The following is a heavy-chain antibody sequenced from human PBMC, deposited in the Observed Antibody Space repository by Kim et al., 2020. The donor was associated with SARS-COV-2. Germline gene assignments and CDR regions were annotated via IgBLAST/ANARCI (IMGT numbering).Heavy chain of an antibody. CDR3: ARSGYGSGMDV. J-gene: IGHJ6*02. Sequence: NKYYADSVKGRFTISRDNSKNTLYLQMNSLRAEDTAVYYWARSGYGSGMDVWGQGTTVTVSS. CDR2: NK. D-gene: IGHD5-12*01. V-gene: IGHV3-30*01.